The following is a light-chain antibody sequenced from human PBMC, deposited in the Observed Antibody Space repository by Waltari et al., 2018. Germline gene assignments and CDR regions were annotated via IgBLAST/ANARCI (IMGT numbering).Light chain of an antibody. Sequence: VLTQSPGTLSLSPGERATLSCRASQSVSGSYVAWYQQKPGQAPRLLIYGASVRATGIPDRVSGGGSGADFTLTISRLEPEDFAVYYCQQYGNSPLTFGGGTKVEIK. V-gene: IGKV3-20*01. CDR3: QQYGNSPLT. CDR2: GAS. J-gene: IGKJ4*01. CDR1: QSVSGSY.